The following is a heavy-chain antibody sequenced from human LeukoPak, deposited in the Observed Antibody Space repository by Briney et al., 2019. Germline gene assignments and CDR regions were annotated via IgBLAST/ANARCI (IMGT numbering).Heavy chain of an antibody. D-gene: IGHD3-10*01. J-gene: IGHJ4*02. CDR3: AREERRGFTDDY. Sequence: ASVKVSCKASGYTFSSYGISWVRQAPGQGFEWMGWISAYNGNTNYVQKLQGRVTMTTDTSTSTAYMELRSLRSDDTAVYYCAREERRGFTDDYWGQGTLVTVSS. V-gene: IGHV1-18*01. CDR1: GYTFSSYG. CDR2: ISAYNGNT.